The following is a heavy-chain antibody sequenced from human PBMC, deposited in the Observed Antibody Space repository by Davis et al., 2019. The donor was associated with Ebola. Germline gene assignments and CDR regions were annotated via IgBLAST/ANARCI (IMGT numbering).Heavy chain of an antibody. V-gene: IGHV1-18*01. CDR2: ISAYNGNT. CDR3: ARGTLGYCSSTSCYEGYYYGMDV. CDR1: GYTFTSYG. J-gene: IGHJ6*02. D-gene: IGHD2-2*01. Sequence: ASVNVSCKASGYTFTSYGISWVRQAPGQGLEWMGWISAYNGNTNYAQKLQGRVTMTTDTSTSTAYMELRSLRSDDTAVYYCARGTLGYCSSTSCYEGYYYGMDVWGQGTTVTVSS.